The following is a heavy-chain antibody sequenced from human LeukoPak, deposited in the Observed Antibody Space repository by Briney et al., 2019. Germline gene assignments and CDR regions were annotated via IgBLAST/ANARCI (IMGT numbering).Heavy chain of an antibody. CDR2: ISYDGSNK. D-gene: IGHD1-26*01. CDR3: ARDRIVGAPSWFDP. J-gene: IGHJ5*02. Sequence: GGSLRLSCAASGFTFSSYAMHRVRQAPGKGLEWVAVISYDGSNKYYADSVKGRFTVSRDNSKNTLYLQMNSLRAEDTAVYYCARDRIVGAPSWFDPWGQGTLVTVSS. CDR1: GFTFSSYA. V-gene: IGHV3-30-3*01.